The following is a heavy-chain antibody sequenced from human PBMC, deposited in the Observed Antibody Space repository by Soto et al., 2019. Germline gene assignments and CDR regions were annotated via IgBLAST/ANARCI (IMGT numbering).Heavy chain of an antibody. D-gene: IGHD3-22*01. V-gene: IGHV4-39*01. CDR1: GISISSSSHY. Sequence: SETLCLTCTVFGISISSSSHYWGWIRQRPGKWLEWSGSIYYSGSTYYNPSLKSRVTISVDTSKNQFSLKLSSVTAADTAVYYCARVYDSSGYTFDYWGQGTLVTVS. CDR2: IYYSGST. CDR3: ARVYDSSGYTFDY. J-gene: IGHJ4*02.